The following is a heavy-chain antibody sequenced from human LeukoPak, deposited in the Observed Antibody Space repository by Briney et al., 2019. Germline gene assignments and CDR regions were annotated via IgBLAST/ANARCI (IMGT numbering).Heavy chain of an antibody. J-gene: IGHJ5*02. CDR2: INTNTGNP. D-gene: IGHD4-17*01. V-gene: IGHV7-4-1*02. CDR1: GYTFTSYA. CDR3: ARELDYGDYEDWFDP. Sequence: ASVKVSCKASGYTFTSYAMNWVRQAPGQGLEWMGWINTNTGNPTYAQGFTGLFVFSLDTSVSTAYLQISSLKAEDTAVYYCARELDYGDYEDWFDPWGQGTLVTVSS.